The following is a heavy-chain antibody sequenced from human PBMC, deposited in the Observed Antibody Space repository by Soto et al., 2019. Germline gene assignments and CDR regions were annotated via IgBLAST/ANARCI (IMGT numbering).Heavy chain of an antibody. D-gene: IGHD1-26*01. V-gene: IGHV3-30-3*01. CDR3: AREGEVVGATHFDS. Sequence: QVQLVESGGGVVQPGRSLRLSCAASGFTFSSYAMHWVRQAPGKGLEWVAVISYDGSNKYYADSVKGRFTISRDISKNTLHLQMNSLRAEDSAVYYCAREGEVVGATHFDSWGQGTLVTVSS. CDR2: ISYDGSNK. J-gene: IGHJ4*02. CDR1: GFTFSSYA.